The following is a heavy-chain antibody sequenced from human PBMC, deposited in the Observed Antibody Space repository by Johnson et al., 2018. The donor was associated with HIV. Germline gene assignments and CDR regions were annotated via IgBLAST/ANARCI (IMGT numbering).Heavy chain of an antibody. V-gene: IGHV3-20*04. CDR2: INSDGSST. CDR1: GFTFDDFG. D-gene: IGHD3-10*01. Sequence: EVQLVESGGGVVRPGGSLRLSCAASGFTFDDFGMGWVRQAPGKGLVWVSRINSDGSSTSYADSVKGRFPISSDNAKNSLYLQMNSLRAEDTAVYYCARDFLAYYGSGTYYKSAFDIWGQGTLVTVSS. CDR3: ARDFLAYYGSGTYYKSAFDI. J-gene: IGHJ3*02.